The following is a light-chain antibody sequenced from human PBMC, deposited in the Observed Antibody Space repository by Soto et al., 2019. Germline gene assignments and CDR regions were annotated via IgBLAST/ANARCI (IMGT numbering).Light chain of an antibody. V-gene: IGLV2-8*01. CDR1: KNDIGVYDF. CDR3: KSYAGSNTYV. CDR2: EVV. J-gene: IGLJ1*01. Sequence: QAVVTQPPSASGSPGQSVTISCTGTKNDIGVYDFVSWYQHHPGKAPRLIIYEVVQRPSGVPDRFSGSKSGNKASLTVSGLQAADEADYFCKSYAGSNTYVFGSGTKVTVL.